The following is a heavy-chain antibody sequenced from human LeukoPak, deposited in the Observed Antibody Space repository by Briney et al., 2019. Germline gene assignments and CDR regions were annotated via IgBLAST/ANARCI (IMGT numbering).Heavy chain of an antibody. J-gene: IGHJ3*02. CDR1: GFTFSSYA. D-gene: IGHD3-22*01. CDR2: ISYDGSNK. Sequence: PGGSLRLSCAASGFTFSSYAMHWVRQAPGKGLEWVAVISYDGSNKYYADSVKGRFTISRDNSKNTLYLQMNSLRAEDTAVYYCARPRDSSGSDAFDIWGQGTMVTVSS. CDR3: ARPRDSSGSDAFDI. V-gene: IGHV3-30*04.